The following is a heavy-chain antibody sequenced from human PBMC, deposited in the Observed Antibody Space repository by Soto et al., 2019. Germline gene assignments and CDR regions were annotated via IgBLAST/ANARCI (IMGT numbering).Heavy chain of an antibody. Sequence: SVKVSCKASGGTFSSYTISWVRQAPGQGLEWMGRIIPILGIANYAQKFQGRVTITADKSTSTAYMELSSLRSEDTAVYYCARDHPTGNDAFDIWGQGTMVTVSS. CDR2: IIPILGIA. J-gene: IGHJ3*02. CDR1: GGTFSSYT. CDR3: ARDHPTGNDAFDI. V-gene: IGHV1-69*04.